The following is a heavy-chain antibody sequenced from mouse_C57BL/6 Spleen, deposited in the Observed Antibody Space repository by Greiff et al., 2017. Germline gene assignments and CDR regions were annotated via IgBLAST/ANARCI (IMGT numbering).Heavy chain of an antibody. Sequence: QVQLKQPGAELVRPGASVKLSCKASGYTFTDYYINWVKQRPGQGLEWIARIYPGSGNTYYNEKFKGKATLTAEKSSSTAYMQLSSLTSEDSAVYFCAREEDYYGSSRYWYFDVWGTGTTVTVSS. V-gene: IGHV1-76*01. CDR2: IYPGSGNT. D-gene: IGHD1-1*01. J-gene: IGHJ1*03. CDR3: AREEDYYGSSRYWYFDV. CDR1: GYTFTDYY.